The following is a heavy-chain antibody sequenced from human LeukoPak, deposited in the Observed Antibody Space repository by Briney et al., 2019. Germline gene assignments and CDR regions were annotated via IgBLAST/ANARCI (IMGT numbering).Heavy chain of an antibody. V-gene: IGHV4-4*07. D-gene: IGHD3-10*01. CDR2: IYTSGST. CDR1: VGSISSYY. CDR3: ARDTESKRGSPYGIRN. Sequence: PSETLSLTCTVSVGSISSYYWSWIRQPAGKGLEWIGRIYTSGSTNYNPSLKSRVTMSVDTSKKQFSLNLSSVTAADTAVYYCARDTESKRGSPYGIRNWGQGTLVTVSS. J-gene: IGHJ4*02.